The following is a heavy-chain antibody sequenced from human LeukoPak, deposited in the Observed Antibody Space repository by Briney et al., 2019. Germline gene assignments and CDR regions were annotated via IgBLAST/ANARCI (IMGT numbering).Heavy chain of an antibody. V-gene: IGHV3-21*01. CDR3: ARGTYYYDSSGYNPPLDY. Sequence: GGSLRLSCAASGFTFSSYSMNWVRQAPGKGLEWVSSISSSSSYIYYADSVKGRSTISRDNAKNSLYLQMNSLRAEDTAVYYCARGTYYYDSSGYNPPLDYWGQGTLVTVSS. CDR2: ISSSSSYI. D-gene: IGHD3-22*01. CDR1: GFTFSSYS. J-gene: IGHJ4*02.